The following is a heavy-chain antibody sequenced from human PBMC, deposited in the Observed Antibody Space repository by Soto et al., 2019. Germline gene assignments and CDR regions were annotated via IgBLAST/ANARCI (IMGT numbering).Heavy chain of an antibody. D-gene: IGHD6-19*01. Sequence: SVKVSCKASGGTFSSYTISWVRQAPGQGLEWMGRIIPILGIANYAQKFQGRVTITADKSTSTAYMELSSLRSEDTAVYYCASRIAVAGTGFDYWGQGTLVTVSS. J-gene: IGHJ4*02. CDR3: ASRIAVAGTGFDY. CDR2: IIPILGIA. CDR1: GGTFSSYT. V-gene: IGHV1-69*02.